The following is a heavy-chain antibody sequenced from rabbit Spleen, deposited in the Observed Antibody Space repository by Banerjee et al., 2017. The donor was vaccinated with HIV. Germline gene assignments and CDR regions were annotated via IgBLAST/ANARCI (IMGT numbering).Heavy chain of an antibody. CDR1: GVSLNDKDV. Sequence: QSLEESGGGLVKSEGSLTLTCKASGVSLNDKDVMCWVRQAPGKGLEWIACINIVTGKSVYASWAKGRFTMSRTSSTTVTLQMSSLTAADTATYFCVRDRADIGGDYGPYYFDFWGPGTLVTVS. D-gene: IGHD2-1*01. CDR3: VRDRADIGGDYGPYYFDF. V-gene: IGHV1S40*01. CDR2: INIVTGKS. J-gene: IGHJ4*01.